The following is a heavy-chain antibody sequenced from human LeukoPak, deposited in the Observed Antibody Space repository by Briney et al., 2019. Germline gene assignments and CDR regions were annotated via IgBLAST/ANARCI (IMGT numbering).Heavy chain of an antibody. CDR1: GGSISSGSYY. CDR2: IYTSGST. D-gene: IGHD3-22*01. V-gene: IGHV4-61*02. Sequence: SETLSLTCTVSGGSISSGSYYWSWIRQPAGKRLEWIGRIYTSGSTNYNPSLKSRVTISVDTSKNQFSLKLSSVTAADTAVYYCARDYYDSSGYYYAYWYFDLWGRGTLVTVSS. J-gene: IGHJ2*01. CDR3: ARDYYDSSGYYYAYWYFDL.